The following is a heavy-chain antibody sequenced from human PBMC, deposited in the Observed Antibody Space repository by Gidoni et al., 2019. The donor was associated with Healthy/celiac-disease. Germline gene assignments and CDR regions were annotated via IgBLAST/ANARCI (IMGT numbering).Heavy chain of an antibody. CDR2: IYYSGST. J-gene: IGHJ4*02. V-gene: IGHV4-59*01. D-gene: IGHD4-4*01. CDR3: ARGDMTTVTTPFDY. CDR1: GGLISSYY. Sequence: QVQLQESGPGLVKPSETLSLTCTVSGGLISSYYWSWIRQPPGKGLEWIGYIYYSGSTNYNPSLKSRVTISVDTSKNQFSLKLSSVTAADTAVYYCARGDMTTVTTPFDYWGQGTLVTVSS.